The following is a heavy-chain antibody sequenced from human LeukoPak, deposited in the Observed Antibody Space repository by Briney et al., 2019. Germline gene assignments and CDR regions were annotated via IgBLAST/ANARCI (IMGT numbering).Heavy chain of an antibody. V-gene: IGHV4-61*02. CDR2: IYTSGST. D-gene: IGHD4-23*01. CDR3: ARAVTAGNTFDY. Sequence: SQTLSLTCTVSGGSISSGSYYWSWIRQPAGKGLEWIGRIYTSGSTNYNPSLKSRVTISVDTSKNQFSLKLSSVTAADTAVYYCARAVTAGNTFDYWGQGTLVTVSS. CDR1: GGSISSGSYY. J-gene: IGHJ4*02.